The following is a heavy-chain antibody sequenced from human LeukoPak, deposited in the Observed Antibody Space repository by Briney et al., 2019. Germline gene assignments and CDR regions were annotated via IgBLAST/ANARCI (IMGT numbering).Heavy chain of an antibody. CDR2: IYYSGST. CDR3: ARASTHYYYYMDV. CDR1: GGSISSYY. J-gene: IGHJ6*03. Sequence: SETLSLTCTVSGGSISSYYWSWIRQPPGKGLEWIGYIYYSGSTNYNPSLKSRVTISVDTSKNQFSLRLSSVTAADTAVYYCARASTHYYYYMDVWGKGTTVTVSS. V-gene: IGHV4-59*01.